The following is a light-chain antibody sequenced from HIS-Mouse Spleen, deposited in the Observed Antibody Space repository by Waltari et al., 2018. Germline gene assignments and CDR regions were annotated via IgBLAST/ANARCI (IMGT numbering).Light chain of an antibody. CDR2: EGS. CDR1: SSDVGSYNL. J-gene: IGLJ2*01. CDR3: CSYAGSSTFEV. V-gene: IGLV2-23*03. Sequence: QSALTQPASVSGSPGQSITISCTGTSSDVGSYNLVSWYQQHPGNAPKIMIYEGSKRPSGVSNRFSGSKSGNTASLTISGLQAEDEADYYCCSYAGSSTFEVFGGGTKLTVL.